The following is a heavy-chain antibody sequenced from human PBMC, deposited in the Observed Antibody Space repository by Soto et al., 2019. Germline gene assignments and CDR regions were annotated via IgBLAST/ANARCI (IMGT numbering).Heavy chain of an antibody. Sequence: GGSLRLSCAASGFTFSSSAMSWVRQAPGKGLEWVSVISANGVSTYYADSVKGRFTISRDNSKNTLYLQMNSLRSEDAAVYYCAKRVALAATAYYFDCWGQGAQVTVSS. J-gene: IGHJ4*02. CDR2: ISANGVST. V-gene: IGHV3-23*01. D-gene: IGHD2-15*01. CDR3: AKRVALAATAYYFDC. CDR1: GFTFSSSA.